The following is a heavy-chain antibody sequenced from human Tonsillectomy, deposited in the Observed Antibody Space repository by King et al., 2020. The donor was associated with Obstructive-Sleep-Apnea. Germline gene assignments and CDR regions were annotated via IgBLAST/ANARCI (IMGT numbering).Heavy chain of an antibody. V-gene: IGHV3-30*02. CDR2: IRYDGSNK. Sequence: VQLVESGGGVVQPGGSLRLSCAASGFTFSSYGMHWVRQAPGKGLEWVAFIRYDGSNKYYADSVKGRFTISRDNSKNTLYLQMNSLRAEDTAVYYCAKDRGMATPKYFDYWGQGTLVTVSS. J-gene: IGHJ4*02. D-gene: IGHD5-24*01. CDR1: GFTFSSYG. CDR3: AKDRGMATPKYFDY.